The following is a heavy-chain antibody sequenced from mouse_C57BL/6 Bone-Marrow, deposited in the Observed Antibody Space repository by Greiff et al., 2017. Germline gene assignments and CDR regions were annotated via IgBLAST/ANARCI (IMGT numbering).Heavy chain of an antibody. Sequence: QVQLQQSGAELVKPGASVKLSCKASGYTFTSYWMQWVKQRPGQGLEWIGEIDPSDSYTNYNQKFKGMATLTVDTSSSTAYMQLSSLTSEDSAVYYCASAMDYWGQGTSVTVSS. CDR2: IDPSDSYT. CDR3: ASAMDY. CDR1: GYTFTSYW. J-gene: IGHJ4*01. V-gene: IGHV1-50*01.